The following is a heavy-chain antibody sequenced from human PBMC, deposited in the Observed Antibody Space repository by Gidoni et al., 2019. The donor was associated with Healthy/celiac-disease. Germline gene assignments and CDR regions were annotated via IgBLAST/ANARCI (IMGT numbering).Heavy chain of an antibody. D-gene: IGHD6-19*01. Sequence: EVQLVESGVGLVKPGGSLRLSCAGSGFTCSTAWMNWVRQAPGKGLEWVGRIKRKTDGGTTDCAAHVKGSFTISRDDSKNTLYLQMNSLKTEDTAVYYCTTGRMGGWFYMDVWGKGTTVTVSS. CDR3: TTGRMGGWFYMDV. J-gene: IGHJ6*03. CDR2: IKRKTDGGTT. V-gene: IGHV3-15*07. CDR1: GFTCSTAW.